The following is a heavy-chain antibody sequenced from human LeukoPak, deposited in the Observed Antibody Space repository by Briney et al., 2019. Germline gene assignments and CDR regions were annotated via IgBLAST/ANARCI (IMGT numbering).Heavy chain of an antibody. CDR1: GSSFSSNT. CDR3: ARVRFGCSSTSCYGDFDY. V-gene: IGHV1-69*13. Sequence: SVKLCCYSSGSSFSSNTYSWVRQPHGPGLGWMGGIVLIFGTANYAQKFQGRVTITADESTSTAYMELSSLRSEDTAVYYCARVRFGCSSTSCYGDFDYWGQGTLVTVSS. CDR2: IVLIFGTA. J-gene: IGHJ4*02. D-gene: IGHD2-2*01.